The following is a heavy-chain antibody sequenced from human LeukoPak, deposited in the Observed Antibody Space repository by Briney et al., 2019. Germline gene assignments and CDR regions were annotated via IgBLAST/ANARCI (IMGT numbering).Heavy chain of an antibody. CDR3: ARDGYRYYGSGSYPLLGY. D-gene: IGHD3-10*01. J-gene: IGHJ4*02. Sequence: GGSLRLSCAASGFTFSSYWMSWVRQAPGKGLEWVANIKQDGSEKYYVDSVKGRFTISRDNAKNSLYLQMNSLRAEDTAVYYCARDGYRYYGSGSYPLLGYWGQGTLVTVSS. V-gene: IGHV3-7*01. CDR2: IKQDGSEK. CDR1: GFTFSSYW.